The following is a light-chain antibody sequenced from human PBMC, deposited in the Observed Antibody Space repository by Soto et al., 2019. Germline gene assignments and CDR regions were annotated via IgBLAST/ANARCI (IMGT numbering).Light chain of an antibody. Sequence: DILMTQSPPSLAASVGDRVTITCQASQDIRNRLNWYRQKPGKAPEVLIYDASNLATGVPSRFTGSGSDIHFTLSITRLQHEDIATYYCHPYDNPLRLTIGPGTKV. CDR3: HPYDNPLRLT. CDR2: DAS. CDR1: QDIRNR. J-gene: IGKJ3*01. V-gene: IGKV1-33*01.